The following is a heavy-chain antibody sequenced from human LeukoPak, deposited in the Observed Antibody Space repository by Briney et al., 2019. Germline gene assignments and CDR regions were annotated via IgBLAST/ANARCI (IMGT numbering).Heavy chain of an antibody. J-gene: IGHJ4*02. V-gene: IGHV3-23*01. CDR2: ISGSGGST. CDR3: AKSQNYIAAAGVLGY. Sequence: GGSLRLSCAASGFTFSSYAMSWVRQAPGKGLGWVSAISGSGGSTYYADSVKGRFTISRDNSKNTLYLQMNSLRAEDTAVYYCAKSQNYIAAAGVLGYWGQGTLVTVSS. CDR1: GFTFSSYA. D-gene: IGHD6-13*01.